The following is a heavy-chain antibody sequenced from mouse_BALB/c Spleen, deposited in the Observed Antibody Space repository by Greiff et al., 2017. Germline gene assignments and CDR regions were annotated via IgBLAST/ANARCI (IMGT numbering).Heavy chain of an antibody. CDR2: IYPGNVNT. CDR1: GYTFTSYY. J-gene: IGHJ3*01. CDR3: ARGGDGYSFAY. Sequence: QVQLQQSGPELVKPGASVRISCKASGYTFTSYYIHWVKQRPGQGLEWIGWIYPGNVNTKYNEKFKGKATLTADKSSSTAYMQLSSLTSEDSAVYFCARGGDGYSFAYWGQGTLVTVSA. D-gene: IGHD2-3*01. V-gene: IGHV1S56*01.